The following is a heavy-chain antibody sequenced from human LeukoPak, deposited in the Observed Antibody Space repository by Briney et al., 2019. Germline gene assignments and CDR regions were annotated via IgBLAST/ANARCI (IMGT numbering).Heavy chain of an antibody. CDR2: IKSKTDGGTT. CDR1: GFTFSNAW. D-gene: IGHD3-22*01. CDR3: TTEPYYYDGSGHSV. Sequence: GGSLRLSCAASGFTFSNAWMSWVRQAPGKGLEWVGRIKSKTDGGTTDYAAPVKGRFTISRDDSKNTLYLQMNSLKTEDTAVYYSTTEPYYYDGSGHSVWGQGTLVTVSS. V-gene: IGHV3-15*01. J-gene: IGHJ4*02.